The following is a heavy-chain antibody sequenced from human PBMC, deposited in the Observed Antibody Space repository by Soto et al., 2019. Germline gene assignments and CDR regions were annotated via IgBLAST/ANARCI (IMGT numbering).Heavy chain of an antibody. J-gene: IGHJ4*02. V-gene: IGHV3-15*01. CDR3: TTGPGFWSYFDY. CDR2: IKSKTDGGTT. CDR1: GFTFSNAW. Sequence: GGSLRLSCAASGFTFSNAWMSWVRQAPGKGLEWVGRIKSKTDGGTTDYAAPVKGRFTISRDDSKNTLYLQMNSLKTEDTAVYYCTTGPGFWSYFDYWGQGTLVTVSS. D-gene: IGHD3-3*01.